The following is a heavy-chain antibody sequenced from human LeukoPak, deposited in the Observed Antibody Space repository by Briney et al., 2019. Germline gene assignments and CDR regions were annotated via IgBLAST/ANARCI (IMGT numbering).Heavy chain of an antibody. Sequence: GGSLRLSCAASGFTFSSYAMSWVRQAPGKGLEWVSVISGSGSNTYYADSVKGRFTISRDNSKNTLYLQMNSLRAKDTAIYYCAKDGKGAPVAGTGYFDYWGQGTLVTVSS. D-gene: IGHD6-19*01. CDR1: GFTFSSYA. J-gene: IGHJ4*02. V-gene: IGHV3-23*01. CDR2: ISGSGSNT. CDR3: AKDGKGAPVAGTGYFDY.